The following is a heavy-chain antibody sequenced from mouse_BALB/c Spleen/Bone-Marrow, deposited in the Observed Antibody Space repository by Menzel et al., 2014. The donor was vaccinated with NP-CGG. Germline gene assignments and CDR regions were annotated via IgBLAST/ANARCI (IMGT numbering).Heavy chain of an antibody. CDR3: ARQGIYYGYDPFAY. V-gene: IGHV5-12*02. Sequence: DVKLVESGGGLVQPGGSLKLSCATSGFTFSDYYMYWVRQTPEKRLEWVAYISNGGGSTYYPATVKCRFTISRDNAKNTLYLQMSRLKSEDTAMYYGARQGIYYGYDPFAYWGQGTLVTVS. CDR2: ISNGGGST. D-gene: IGHD2-2*01. J-gene: IGHJ3*01. CDR1: GFTFSDYY.